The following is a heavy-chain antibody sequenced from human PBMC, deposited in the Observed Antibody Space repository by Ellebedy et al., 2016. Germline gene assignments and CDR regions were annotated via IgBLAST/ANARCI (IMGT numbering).Heavy chain of an antibody. Sequence: SETLSLXCSVSDGSVDTYYWTWIRQSPGKGLEWIGYVFYGGSTKYNPSLRSRVTISLDTSKNQFSLRVTSVAAADTAVYYCARDVSLYSSSPSFDFWGQGTLVTVSS. J-gene: IGHJ4*02. CDR3: ARDVSLYSSSPSFDF. V-gene: IGHV4-59*02. D-gene: IGHD6-6*01. CDR2: VFYGGST. CDR1: DGSVDTYY.